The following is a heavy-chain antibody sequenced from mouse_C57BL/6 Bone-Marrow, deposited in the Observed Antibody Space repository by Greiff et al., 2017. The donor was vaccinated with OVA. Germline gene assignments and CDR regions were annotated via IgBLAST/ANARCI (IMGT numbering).Heavy chain of an antibody. CDR1: GYTFTSYW. J-gene: IGHJ2*01. V-gene: IGHV1-53*01. CDR3: ARDDYSNYYFDY. CDR2: INPSNGGT. Sequence: VQRVESGTELVKPGASVKLSCKASGYTFTSYWMHWVKQRPGQGLEWIGNINPSNGGTNYNEKFKSKATLTVDKSSSTAYMQISSLTSEDSAVYYCARDDYSNYYFDYWGQGTTLTVSS. D-gene: IGHD2-5*01.